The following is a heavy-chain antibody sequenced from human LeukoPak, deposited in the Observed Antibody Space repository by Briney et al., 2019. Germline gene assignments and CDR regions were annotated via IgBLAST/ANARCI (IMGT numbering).Heavy chain of an antibody. J-gene: IGHJ4*02. V-gene: IGHV3-21*01. Sequence: PGGSLRLSCAASGFTFSSYSMNWVRQAPGKGLEWVSSISSSSSYIYYADSVKGRFTISRDNAKNSLYLQMNSLRAEDTAVYYCAREVAVAGPLGFDYWGQGTLVTVSS. D-gene: IGHD6-19*01. CDR3: AREVAVAGPLGFDY. CDR1: GFTFSSYS. CDR2: ISSSSSYI.